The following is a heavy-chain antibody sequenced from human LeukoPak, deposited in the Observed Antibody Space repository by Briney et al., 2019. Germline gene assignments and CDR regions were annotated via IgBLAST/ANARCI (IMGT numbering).Heavy chain of an antibody. CDR1: GYTFTGYY. CDR3: ARGQGYSSSWYYYYYGMDV. J-gene: IGHJ6*02. D-gene: IGHD6-13*01. V-gene: IGHV1-2*02. Sequence: ASVKVSCKASGYTFTGYYMHWVRQAPGQGLEWMGWINPNSGGINYAQKFQGRVTMTRDTSISTAYMELSRLRSEDTAVYYCARGQGYSSSWYYYYYGMDVWGQGTTVTVSS. CDR2: INPNSGGI.